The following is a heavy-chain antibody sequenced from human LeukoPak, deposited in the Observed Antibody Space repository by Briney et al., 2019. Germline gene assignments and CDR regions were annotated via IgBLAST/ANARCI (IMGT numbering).Heavy chain of an antibody. J-gene: IGHJ6*02. Sequence: ASVKVSCKASGYTFTSYYMHWVRQAPGQGLEWMGIINPSGGSTSYAQKFQGRVTMTRDTSTSTVYMELSSLRSEDTAVYYCARAGVPDITMIVVVTVYYGMDVWDQGTTVTVSS. CDR1: GYTFTSYY. CDR2: INPSGGST. D-gene: IGHD3-22*01. CDR3: ARAGVPDITMIVVVTVYYGMDV. V-gene: IGHV1-46*01.